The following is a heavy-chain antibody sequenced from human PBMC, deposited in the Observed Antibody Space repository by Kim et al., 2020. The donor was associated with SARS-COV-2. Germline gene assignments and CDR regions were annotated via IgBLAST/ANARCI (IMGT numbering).Heavy chain of an antibody. CDR3: ARARTWGIAVAGTHY. CDR2: ISGSGGST. CDR1: GFTFSSYA. D-gene: IGHD6-19*01. J-gene: IGHJ4*02. Sequence: GGSLRLSCAASGFTFSSYAMSWVRQAPGKGLEWVSAISGSGGSTYYADSVKGRFTISRDNSKNTLYLQMNSLRAEDTAVYYCARARTWGIAVAGTHYWGQGTLVTVSS. V-gene: IGHV3-23*01.